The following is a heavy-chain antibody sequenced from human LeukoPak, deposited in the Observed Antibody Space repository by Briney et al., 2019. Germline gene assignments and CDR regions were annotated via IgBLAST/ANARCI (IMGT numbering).Heavy chain of an antibody. Sequence: ASVKVSCKASGYTFTSYGISWVRQAPGQGLEWMGWISAYNGNTNYAQKLQGRVTMTTDTSTSTAYMELRSLRSDDTAVYYCAKVYFRSVSGPPSRWGQGTLVTVSS. CDR2: ISAYNGNT. CDR1: GYTFTSYG. CDR3: AKVYFRSVSGPPSR. V-gene: IGHV1-18*01. D-gene: IGHD2-8*01. J-gene: IGHJ4*02.